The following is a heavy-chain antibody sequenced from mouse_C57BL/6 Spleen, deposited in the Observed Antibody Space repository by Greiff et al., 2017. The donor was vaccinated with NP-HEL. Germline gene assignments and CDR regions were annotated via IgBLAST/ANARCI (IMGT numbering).Heavy chain of an antibody. CDR1: GYTFTDYY. CDR3: ARLSYDYDVPYFDV. Sequence: VQLQQSGPELVKPGASVKISCKASGYTFTDYYMNWVKQSHGKSLEWIGDINPNNGGTSYNQKFKGKATLTVDKSSSTAYMELRSLTSEDSAVYYCARLSYDYDVPYFDVWGTGTTVTVSS. V-gene: IGHV1-26*01. CDR2: INPNNGGT. J-gene: IGHJ1*03. D-gene: IGHD2-4*01.